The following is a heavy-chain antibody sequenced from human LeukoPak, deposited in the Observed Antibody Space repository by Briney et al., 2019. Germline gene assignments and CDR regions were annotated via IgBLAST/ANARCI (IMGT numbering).Heavy chain of an antibody. V-gene: IGHV1-8*03. CDR1: GYTFTSYD. Sequence: ASVKVSCKASGYTFTSYDINWVRQATGQGLEWMGWMNPNSGNTGYAQKFQGRVTITRNTSISTAYMELRSLRSEDTAVYYCARVLYYDFWSGYSLGNYYYMDVWGKGTTVTVSS. CDR2: MNPNSGNT. CDR3: ARVLYYDFWSGYSLGNYYYMDV. D-gene: IGHD3-3*01. J-gene: IGHJ6*03.